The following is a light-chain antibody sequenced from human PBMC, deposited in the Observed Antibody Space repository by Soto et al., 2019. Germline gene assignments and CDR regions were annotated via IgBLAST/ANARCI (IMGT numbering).Light chain of an antibody. CDR3: SSYAGSNSFV. CDR1: SSDVGGYNY. V-gene: IGLV2-8*01. Sequence: QSVLTQPPSASGSLGQSVTISCTGTSSDVGGYNYVSWYQQHPGKAPKLLIYDVSHRPSGVPDRFSGSKSGNTASLTVSGLQAEDETDYYCSSYAGSNSFVFGTGTKLTVL. J-gene: IGLJ1*01. CDR2: DVS.